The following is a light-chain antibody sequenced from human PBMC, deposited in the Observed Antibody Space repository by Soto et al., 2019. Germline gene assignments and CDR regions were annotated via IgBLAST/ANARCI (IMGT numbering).Light chain of an antibody. Sequence: IVLTQSPGTLSLSPGERATLSCRASQSVTTQLAWYQQKPGQAPRLIIHGASSRATGVPDRITGSGSGTDFTLSISRLEPEDSEVYYCQQYGGSTRTFGQGTKVDI. V-gene: IGKV3-20*01. J-gene: IGKJ1*01. CDR2: GAS. CDR1: QSVTTQ. CDR3: QQYGGSTRT.